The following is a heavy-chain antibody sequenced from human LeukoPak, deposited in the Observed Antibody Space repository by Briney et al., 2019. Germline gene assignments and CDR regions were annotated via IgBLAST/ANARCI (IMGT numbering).Heavy chain of an antibody. J-gene: IGHJ4*02. D-gene: IGHD5-24*01. V-gene: IGHV3-48*03. CDR2: ISSSGSTI. Sequence: GGSLRVSCAASGFNVSSNYMNWVRQAPGKGLEWVSYISSSGSTIYYADSVKGRFTISRDNAKNSLYLQMNSLRAEDTAVYYCARDLLATIGYWGQGTLVTVSS. CDR3: ARDLLATIGY. CDR1: GFNVSSNY.